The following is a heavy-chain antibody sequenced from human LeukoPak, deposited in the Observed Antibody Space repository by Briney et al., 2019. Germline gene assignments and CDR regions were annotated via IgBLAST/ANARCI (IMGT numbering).Heavy chain of an antibody. V-gene: IGHV3-23*01. CDR1: GFTFSSYA. CDR3: ARISEMATREFDY. Sequence: PGGSLRLSCAASGFTFSSYAMSWVRQAPGKGLEWVSAISGSGGSTYYADSVKGRFTISRDNSKNTLYLQMNSLRAEDTAVYYCARISEMATREFDYWGQGTLVTVSS. J-gene: IGHJ4*02. D-gene: IGHD5-24*01. CDR2: ISGSGGST.